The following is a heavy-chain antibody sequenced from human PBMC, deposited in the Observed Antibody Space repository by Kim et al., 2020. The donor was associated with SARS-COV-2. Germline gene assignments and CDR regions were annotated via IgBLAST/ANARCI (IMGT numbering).Heavy chain of an antibody. V-gene: IGHV3-11*01. CDR1: GFTFSDYD. Sequence: GGSLRLSCAASGFTFSDYDMSWIRQAPGKGLEWVSTISGSGGSIYYADSVKGRFTISRDNAKNTLYLQMNSLRAEDTAVYYCARDVGILEMYYFDYWGQGTLVTVSS. CDR3: ARDVGILEMYYFDY. D-gene: IGHD1-26*01. CDR2: ISGSGGSI. J-gene: IGHJ4*02.